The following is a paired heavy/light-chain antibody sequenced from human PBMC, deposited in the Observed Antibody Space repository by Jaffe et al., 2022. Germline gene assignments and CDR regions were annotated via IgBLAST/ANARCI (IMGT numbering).Heavy chain of an antibody. V-gene: IGHV3-7*02. Sequence: EVQLVESGGGLVQPGGSLRLSCAASGFTFSSSWMTWVRQAPGKGLEWVAYIKQDGTEKYYVDSVKGRFTISRDNAKNSLYLQMNSLRAEDTAVYSCASSSRGRNDALDIWGQGTMVTVSS. CDR2: IKQDGTEK. CDR1: GFTFSSSW. CDR3: ASSSRGRNDALDI. J-gene: IGHJ3*02. D-gene: IGHD3-10*01.
Light chain of an antibody. CDR2: LGS. J-gene: IGKJ2*01. CDR1: QSLLHSNGHNY. CDR3: MQALQTPYT. V-gene: IGKV2-28*01. Sequence: DIVMTQSPLSLPVTPGEPASISCRSSQSLLHSNGHNYLDWYLQKPGQSPQLLIYLGSNRASGVPDRFSGSGSGTDFTLKISRVEAEDVGVYYCMQALQTPYTFGQGTKLEIK.